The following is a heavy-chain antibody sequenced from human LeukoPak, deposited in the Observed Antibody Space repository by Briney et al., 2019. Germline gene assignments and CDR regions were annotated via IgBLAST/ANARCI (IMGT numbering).Heavy chain of an antibody. V-gene: IGHV3-23*01. CDR2: ISGSGGST. Sequence: PGGSLRLSCAASGLTFSSYAMSWVRQAPGKGLEWVSAISGSGGSTYYADSVKGRFTISRDNSKNTLYLQMNSLRAEDTAVYYCAKGSDFWSGNFDYWGQGTLVTVSS. D-gene: IGHD3-3*01. CDR1: GLTFSSYA. CDR3: AKGSDFWSGNFDY. J-gene: IGHJ4*02.